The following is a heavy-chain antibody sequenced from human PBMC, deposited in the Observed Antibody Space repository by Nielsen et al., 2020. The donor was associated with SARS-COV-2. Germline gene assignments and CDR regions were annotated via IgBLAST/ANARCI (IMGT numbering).Heavy chain of an antibody. Sequence: ASVKASCKASGYTFSTYGITWVRQAPGQGLEWLGWIRVHSGDANYEQNPKGRVTMTTDTSTNTAYMELRSLTSDDTAVYYCAREGFGGGTTDYWGQGTLVTVSS. J-gene: IGHJ4*02. V-gene: IGHV1-18*01. CDR3: AREGFGGGTTDY. CDR2: IRVHSGDA. CDR1: GYTFSTYG. D-gene: IGHD1-14*01.